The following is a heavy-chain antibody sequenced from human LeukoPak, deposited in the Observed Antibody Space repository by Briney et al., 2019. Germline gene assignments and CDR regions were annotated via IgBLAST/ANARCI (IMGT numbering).Heavy chain of an antibody. D-gene: IGHD6-13*01. V-gene: IGHV4-59*08. CDR1: GGSISSYF. CDR3: ARGTAAALEY. J-gene: IGHJ4*02. Sequence: PSETLSLTCTVSGGSISSYFWNWIRQPPEKGLEWIGYIYYSAITNYNPSLKSRVTISVDTSKNQFSLKLTSVTAPDTAVYYCARGTAAALEYWGQGTLVTVSS. CDR2: IYYSAIT.